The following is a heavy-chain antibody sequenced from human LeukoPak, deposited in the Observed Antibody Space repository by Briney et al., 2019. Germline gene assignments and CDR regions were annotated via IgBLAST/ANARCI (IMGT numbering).Heavy chain of an antibody. CDR3: ARGRGWITTRAEVAFDI. D-gene: IGHD1-1*01. CDR1: GVSFSGYY. CDR2: INHSGST. V-gene: IGHV4-34*01. J-gene: IGHJ3*02. Sequence: SETLSLTCAVYGVSFSGYYWSWIRQPPGKGLEWIGEINHSGSTNYNPSLKSRVTISVDTSKNQFSLKLSSVTAADTAVYYCARGRGWITTRAEVAFDIWGQGTMVTVSS.